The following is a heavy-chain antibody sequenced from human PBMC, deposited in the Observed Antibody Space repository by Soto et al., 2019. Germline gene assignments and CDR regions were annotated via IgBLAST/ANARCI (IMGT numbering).Heavy chain of an antibody. Sequence: ASVKVSCKASGYTFTSYGISWVRQAPGQGLEWMGWISAYNGNTNYAQKLQGRVTMTTDTSTSTAYMELRSLRSDDTAVYYCASDVPMTIFGVVTQFRTRDWFDPWGQGTLVTVSS. D-gene: IGHD3-3*01. CDR1: GYTFTSYG. J-gene: IGHJ5*02. CDR2: ISAYNGNT. V-gene: IGHV1-18*01. CDR3: ASDVPMTIFGVVTQFRTRDWFDP.